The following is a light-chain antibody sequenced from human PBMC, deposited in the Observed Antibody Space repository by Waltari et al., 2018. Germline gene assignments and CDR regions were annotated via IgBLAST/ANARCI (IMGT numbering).Light chain of an antibody. CDR3: QHYVRLPAT. CDR2: GAS. V-gene: IGKV3-20*01. Sequence: EIVLTQSPGTLSLSPGERATLSCRASQSVSRTLAWYQQKPGQAPKLLIYGASIRATGIPDRFTGNGSGTDFSLTSSSREPEDFAIYFFQHYVRLPATFGQGTKVEIK. J-gene: IGKJ1*01. CDR1: QSVSRT.